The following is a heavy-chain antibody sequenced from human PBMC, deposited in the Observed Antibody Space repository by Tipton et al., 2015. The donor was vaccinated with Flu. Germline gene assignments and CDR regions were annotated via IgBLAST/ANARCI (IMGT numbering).Heavy chain of an antibody. CDR3: AREPMTTSLPNWFDP. J-gene: IGHJ5*02. CDR1: GGSISSYY. CDR2: IYTSGST. Sequence: TLSLTCTVSGGSISSYYWSWIRQPAGKGLEWIGRIYTSGSTNYNPSLKSRVAMSVDTSKNQFSLKLSSVTAADTAVYYCAREPMTTSLPNWFDPWGQGTLVTVSS. V-gene: IGHV4-4*07. D-gene: IGHD4-11*01.